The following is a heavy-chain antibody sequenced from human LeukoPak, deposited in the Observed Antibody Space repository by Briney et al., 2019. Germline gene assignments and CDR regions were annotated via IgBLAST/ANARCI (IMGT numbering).Heavy chain of an antibody. V-gene: IGHV4-39*07. D-gene: IGHD1-26*01. CDR3: ARDRYSGSYGIADY. CDR1: GGSISSSSYY. CDR2: IYYSGST. J-gene: IGHJ4*02. Sequence: PSETLSLTCTVSGGSISSSSYYWGWIRQPPGKGLEWIGSIYYSGSTYYNPSLKSRVTISVDTSKNQFSLKLSSVTAADTAVYYCARDRYSGSYGIADYWGQGTLVTVSS.